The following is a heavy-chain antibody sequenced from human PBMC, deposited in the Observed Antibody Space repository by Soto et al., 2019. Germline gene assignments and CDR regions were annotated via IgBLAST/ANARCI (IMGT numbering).Heavy chain of an antibody. CDR3: ARYHSSSWYSDY. V-gene: IGHV1-69*02. Sequence: GASVKVSCKASGGTFSSYTISWVRQAPGQGLEWMGRIIPILGIANYAQKFQGGVTITADKSTSTAYMELSSLRSEDTAAYYCARYHSSSWYSDYWGQGTLVTVSS. CDR2: IIPILGIA. D-gene: IGHD6-13*01. CDR1: GGTFSSYT. J-gene: IGHJ4*02.